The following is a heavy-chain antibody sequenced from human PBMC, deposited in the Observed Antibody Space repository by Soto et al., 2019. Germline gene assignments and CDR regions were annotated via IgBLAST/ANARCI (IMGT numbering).Heavy chain of an antibody. CDR3: AVVVPAANDAFDI. Sequence: ASVKVSCKASGYTFTSYDINWGRQATGQGLEWMGWMNPNSGNTGYAQKFQGRVTMTRNTSISTAYMELSSLRSEDTAVYYCAVVVPAANDAFDIWGQGTMVTVSS. J-gene: IGHJ3*02. D-gene: IGHD2-2*01. CDR2: MNPNSGNT. V-gene: IGHV1-8*01. CDR1: GYTFTSYD.